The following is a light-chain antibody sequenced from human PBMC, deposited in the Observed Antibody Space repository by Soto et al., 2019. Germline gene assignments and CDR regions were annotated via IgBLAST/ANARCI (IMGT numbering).Light chain of an antibody. J-gene: IGKJ2*01. Sequence: IHMTQSPSSLSASVGDRVTITCRASQRITTYLNWYQQKPGEAPKLLISTSGTLQRGVPSRFTGRGSETDFTLTITGLQPADFATYFCQQTYNTPYTFGQGTKLEIK. CDR1: QRITTY. CDR2: TSG. V-gene: IGKV1-39*01. CDR3: QQTYNTPYT.